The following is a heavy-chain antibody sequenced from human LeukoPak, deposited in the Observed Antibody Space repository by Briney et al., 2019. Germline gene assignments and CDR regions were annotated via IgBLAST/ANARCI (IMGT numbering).Heavy chain of an antibody. V-gene: IGHV3-66*01. D-gene: IGHD4-11*01. J-gene: IGHJ4*02. Sequence: ETLSLTCTVSGGSISSGGYYWSWIRQHPGKGLEWVSAIYSGGSTYYADSVRGRFTISRDNSKNTVYLQMNSLRAEDTAVYYCARDDPDLNYGSPFIDWGQGTLVTVSS. CDR2: IYSGGST. CDR3: ARDDPDLNYGSPFID. CDR1: GGSISSGGYY.